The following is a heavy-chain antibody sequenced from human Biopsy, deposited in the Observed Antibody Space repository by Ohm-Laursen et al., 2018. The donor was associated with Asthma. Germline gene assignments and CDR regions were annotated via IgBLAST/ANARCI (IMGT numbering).Heavy chain of an antibody. V-gene: IGHV3-15*01. CDR1: GFMFRSFG. CDR2: IRSTNEGGTT. J-gene: IGHJ4*02. CDR3: STNRLWFGESPYYFDY. D-gene: IGHD3-10*01. Sequence: SLRLSCSAFGFMFRSFGMHWVRQAPGKGLEWLCRIRSTNEGGTTDYAAAVKGRVTISRDDSQNTLYLQMSSLTTEDTAVYFCSTNRLWFGESPYYFDYWGQGSLVTVSS.